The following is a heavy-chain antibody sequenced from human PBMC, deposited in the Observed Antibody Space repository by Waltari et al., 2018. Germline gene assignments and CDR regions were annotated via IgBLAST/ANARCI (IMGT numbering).Heavy chain of an antibody. Sequence: QVQLVQSGAEVKKPGSSVKVSCKASGGTFSSYAISWVRQAPGQGLEWMGRSIPIVSRANYAQKFQGRVTITADKSTSTAYMELRSLRSGDTAGYDGAMEQDWNDGSDPWGQGTLVTVSS. CDR1: GGTFSSYA. J-gene: IGHJ5*02. CDR2: SIPIVSRA. D-gene: IGHD1-1*01. V-gene: IGHV1-69*04. CDR3: AMEQDWNDGSDP.